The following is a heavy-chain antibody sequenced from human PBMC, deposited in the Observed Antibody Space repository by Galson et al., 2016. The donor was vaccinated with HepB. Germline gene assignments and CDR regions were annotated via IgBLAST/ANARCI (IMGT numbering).Heavy chain of an antibody. CDR1: GLSVSSSRWG. Sequence: PALVKPTQTLTLTCTLSGLSVSSSRWGVGWIRQPPGKALECLALTYWDDDKRYNPSLKSRLTVTKDTSKNHVVLTMTNMDPVDTASYYCALRSFLIDVGPVGACDVWGQGMVVTVAS. J-gene: IGHJ3*01. CDR3: ALRSFLIDVGPVGACDV. CDR2: TYWDDDK. D-gene: IGHD1-26*01. V-gene: IGHV2-5*02.